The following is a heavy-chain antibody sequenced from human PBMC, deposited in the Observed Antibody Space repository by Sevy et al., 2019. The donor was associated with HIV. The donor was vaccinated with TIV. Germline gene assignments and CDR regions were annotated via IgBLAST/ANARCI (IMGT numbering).Heavy chain of an antibody. D-gene: IGHD5-12*01. J-gene: IGHJ6*02. Sequence: GGSLRLSCAASGFTFNSYWMSWVRQAPGKGLEWVANIKQDGSEKYYVDSVKGRLNISRDNSKNSLFLQMNTLRADNTAVYYGASEGNPYDTYYYYYGMDVWGQGTTVTVSS. CDR1: GFTFNSYW. CDR3: ASEGNPYDTYYYYYGMDV. CDR2: IKQDGSEK. V-gene: IGHV3-7*01.